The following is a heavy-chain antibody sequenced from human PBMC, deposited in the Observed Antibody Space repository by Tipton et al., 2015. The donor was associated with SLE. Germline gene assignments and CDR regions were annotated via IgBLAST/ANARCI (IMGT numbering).Heavy chain of an antibody. V-gene: IGHV4-39*07. CDR1: GGSISSSSYY. CDR3: ARRLTRYSGYDYFDY. CDR2: IYYSGST. D-gene: IGHD5-12*01. J-gene: IGHJ4*02. Sequence: TLSLTCTVSGGSISSSSYYWGWIRQPPGKGLEWIGSIYYSGSTRYNPSLKSRVTISVDTSKNQFSLKLSSVTAADTAVYYCARRLTRYSGYDYFDYWGQGTLVTVSS.